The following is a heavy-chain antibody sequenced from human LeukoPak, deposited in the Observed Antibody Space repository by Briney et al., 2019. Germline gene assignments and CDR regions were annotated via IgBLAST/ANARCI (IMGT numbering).Heavy chain of an antibody. D-gene: IGHD4-23*01. CDR3: ARDYGGNSSFDY. J-gene: IGHJ4*02. CDR2: IIPILGIA. Sequence: SVKVSCKASGGTFSSYAISWVRQAPGQGLEWMGRIIPILGIANYAQKFQGRVTITADKSTSTAYMELSSLRSEDTAVYYCARDYGGNSSFDYWGQGTLVTVSS. V-gene: IGHV1-69*04. CDR1: GGTFSSYA.